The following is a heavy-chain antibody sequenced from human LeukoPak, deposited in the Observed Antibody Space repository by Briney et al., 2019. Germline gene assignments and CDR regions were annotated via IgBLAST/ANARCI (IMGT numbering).Heavy chain of an antibody. D-gene: IGHD3-10*01. CDR3: ARLEYYYVSGNYYKLFDY. Sequence: GGSLRLSCAASGFTFSSYNMNWGRQAPGKGLEWVSDISSSGSTIYFADSVKGRFTISRDNAKNSLYLQMNSLRDEDTAVYYCARLEYYYVSGNYYKLFDYWGQGPLVTVCS. CDR1: GFTFSSYN. V-gene: IGHV3-48*02. CDR2: ISSSGSTI. J-gene: IGHJ4*02.